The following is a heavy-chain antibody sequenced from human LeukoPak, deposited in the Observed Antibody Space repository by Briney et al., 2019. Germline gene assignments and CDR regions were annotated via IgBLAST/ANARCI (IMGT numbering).Heavy chain of an antibody. Sequence: PSETLSLTCTVSGGSISSSSYYWGWIRQPPGKGLEWIGSIYYSGSTYYNPSLKSRVTISVDTSKNQFSLKLSSVTAADTAVYYCARSGRKWVVPAAREPPVSYFDYWGQGTLVTVSS. CDR1: GGSISSSSYY. V-gene: IGHV4-39*07. CDR2: IYYSGST. D-gene: IGHD2-2*01. CDR3: ARSGRKWVVPAAREPPVSYFDY. J-gene: IGHJ4*02.